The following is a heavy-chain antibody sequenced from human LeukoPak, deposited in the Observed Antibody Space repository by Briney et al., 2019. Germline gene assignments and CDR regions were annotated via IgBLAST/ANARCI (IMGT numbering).Heavy chain of an antibody. Sequence: TSETLSLTCTVSGGSISSYYWGWIRQPPGKGLEWIGSISYSGTTYYNPSLTSRVTISVDTSKNQFSLNLNSVTAADTAVYYCARGRSIVASTNWGQGTLVTVSS. CDR1: GGSISSYY. CDR2: ISYSGTT. CDR3: ARGRSIVASTN. D-gene: IGHD5-12*01. J-gene: IGHJ4*02. V-gene: IGHV4-39*01.